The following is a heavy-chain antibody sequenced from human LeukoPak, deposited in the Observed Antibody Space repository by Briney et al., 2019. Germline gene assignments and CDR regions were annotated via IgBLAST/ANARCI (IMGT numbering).Heavy chain of an antibody. CDR3: SVMHRYYDGSGYWVQ. CDR1: GFTLTSIA. Sequence: GGSLKLSLEAPGFTLTSIAITWFRKAPGKARDWVSVIGTNGGSTSYADSVKGRLTISRDNPRNMLYMEMNSLRAEDTAVYYCSVMHRYYDGSGYWVQWGQGTLVTVSS. CDR2: IGTNGGST. D-gene: IGHD3-22*01. J-gene: IGHJ4*02. V-gene: IGHV3-23*01.